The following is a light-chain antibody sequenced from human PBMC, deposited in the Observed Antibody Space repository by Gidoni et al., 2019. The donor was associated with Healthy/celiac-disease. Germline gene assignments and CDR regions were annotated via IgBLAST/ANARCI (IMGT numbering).Light chain of an antibody. V-gene: IGKV1-5*03. J-gene: IGKJ2*01. Sequence: DIQMTQSPSTLSASVGDRVTITCRTSQSISSWLAWYQQKPGKAPKLLIYKASSLESGVPSRFSGSGSGTEFTLTISSLQPDDFATYYFQQYNHRRTFGQGTKLEIK. CDR2: KAS. CDR3: QQYNHRRT. CDR1: QSISSW.